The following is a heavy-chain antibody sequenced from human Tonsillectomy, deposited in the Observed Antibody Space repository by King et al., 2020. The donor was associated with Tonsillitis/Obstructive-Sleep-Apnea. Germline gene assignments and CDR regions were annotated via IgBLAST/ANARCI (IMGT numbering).Heavy chain of an antibody. D-gene: IGHD3-22*01. CDR3: ASEVVAYYYDSSAYYFDY. Sequence: VQLVESGGGLVQPGGSLRLSCAASGFTFSSYAMTWVRQAPGKGLEWVSTISGSGGSTSYADSVKGRLTISRDNSRNTLYLQMNSLIAEDTAVYYCASEVVAYYYDSSAYYFDYWGQGTLVTVSS. V-gene: IGHV3-23*04. J-gene: IGHJ4*02. CDR2: ISGSGGST. CDR1: GFTFSSYA.